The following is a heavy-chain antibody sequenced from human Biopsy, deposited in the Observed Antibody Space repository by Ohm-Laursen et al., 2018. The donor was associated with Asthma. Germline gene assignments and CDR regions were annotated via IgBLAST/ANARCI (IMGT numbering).Heavy chain of an antibody. Sequence: SLRLSCTASGFQFPIYGMHWVRQGPGKGPEWVALISYDGRETGYVDSVKGRFTISRDNFRNTVHLQMSSLRPEDSAVYYCTRDRFYNSVTSESFHYGVDVWGQGTTVTVSS. CDR1: GFQFPIYG. D-gene: IGHD2-21*02. V-gene: IGHV3-30*03. CDR2: ISYDGRET. CDR3: TRDRFYNSVTSESFHYGVDV. J-gene: IGHJ6*02.